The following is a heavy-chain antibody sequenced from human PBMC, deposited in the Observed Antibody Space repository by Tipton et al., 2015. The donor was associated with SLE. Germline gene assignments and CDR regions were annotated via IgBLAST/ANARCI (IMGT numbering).Heavy chain of an antibody. V-gene: IGHV3-30*04. Sequence: SLRLSCAASGFTFSSYAMHWVRQAPGKGLEWVAVISYDGSNKYYADSVKGRFTISRDNSKNTLYLQMNSLRAEDTAVYYCARDLVATIGGHFDYWGQGTLVTVSS. J-gene: IGHJ4*02. CDR1: GFTFSSYA. D-gene: IGHD5-12*01. CDR2: ISYDGSNK. CDR3: ARDLVATIGGHFDY.